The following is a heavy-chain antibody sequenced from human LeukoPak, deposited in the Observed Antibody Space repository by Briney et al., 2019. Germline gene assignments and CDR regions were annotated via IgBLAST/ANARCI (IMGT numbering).Heavy chain of an antibody. CDR2: ISSSGSTI. J-gene: IGHJ4*02. Sequence: GGSLRLSCAASGFTFSSYEMNWVRQAPGKGLEWVSYISSSGSTIYYADSVKGRFTISRDNAKNSLYLQMNSLRAEDTAVYYCARGPLWFGELLPYFDYWGQGTLVTVSS. CDR3: ARGPLWFGELLPYFDY. D-gene: IGHD3-10*01. V-gene: IGHV3-48*03. CDR1: GFTFSSYE.